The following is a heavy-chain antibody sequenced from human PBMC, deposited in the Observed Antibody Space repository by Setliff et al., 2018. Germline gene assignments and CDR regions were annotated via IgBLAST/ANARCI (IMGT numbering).Heavy chain of an antibody. CDR2: IYTSWST. V-gene: IGHV4-61*09. D-gene: IGHD3-3*01. CDR3: ARMSGFQYMDV. CDR1: GDSISSRRSY. Sequence: SETLSLTCTVSGDSISSRRSYWGWFRQPAGKGLEWIGQIYTSWSTNYNPSLKSRVTISLDTSKNQFSLSLSTVTAADTAVYYCARMSGFQYMDVWGKGTTVTVSS. J-gene: IGHJ6*03.